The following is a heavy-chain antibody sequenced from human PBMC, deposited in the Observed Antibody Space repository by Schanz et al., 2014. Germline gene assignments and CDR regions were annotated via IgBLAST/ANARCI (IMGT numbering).Heavy chain of an antibody. CDR2: FDAHDGRA. CDR3: AKDAPYPFDL. CDR1: GFTFSSYS. J-gene: IGHJ2*01. V-gene: IGHV3-23*04. Sequence: EVQLVESGGGLVQPGGSLRLSCAASGFTFSSYSMNWVRQAPGKGLEWVSGFDAHDGRAYYADSVKGRFTISRDNSKNTLYLQMNSLRPEDTAIYYCAKDAPYPFDLWGRGTLITVSS.